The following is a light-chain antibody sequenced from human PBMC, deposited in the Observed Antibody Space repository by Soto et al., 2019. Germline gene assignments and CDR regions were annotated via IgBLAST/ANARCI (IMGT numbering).Light chain of an antibody. CDR2: EVS. Sequence: DIVLTQTPLFLSVTPGQPASISCRSTQSLLHSDGKAYFYWFLQKAGQPPQLLIYEVSNRFSGVSDRLSGSGSGTDFTLTISRLEPEDFAVYFCQVYGSSSKTFGQGTKVDIK. CDR3: QVYGSSSKT. V-gene: IGKV2D-29*01. CDR1: QSLLHSDGKAY. J-gene: IGKJ1*01.